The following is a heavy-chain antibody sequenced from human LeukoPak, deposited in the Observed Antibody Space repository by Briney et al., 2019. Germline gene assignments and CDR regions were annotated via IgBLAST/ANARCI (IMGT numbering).Heavy chain of an antibody. CDR2: VTGSGDST. D-gene: IGHD1-20*01. CDR3: ARRYNSYYFDY. CDR1: GFTFSSYT. V-gene: IGHV3-23*01. Sequence: GGSLRLSCAASGFTFSSYTMRWVRQAPGKGLEWVSSVTGSGDSTYADSVRGRFTVSRDNSKNTVYLQMNSLRAEDTAVYFCARRYNSYYFDYWGQGTLVTVSS. J-gene: IGHJ4*02.